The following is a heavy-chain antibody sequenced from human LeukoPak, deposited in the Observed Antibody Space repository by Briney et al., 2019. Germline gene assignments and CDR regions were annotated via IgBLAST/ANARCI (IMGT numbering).Heavy chain of an antibody. V-gene: IGHV1-2*02. J-gene: IGHJ3*02. CDR3: ARSLVVPAARHDAFDI. D-gene: IGHD2-2*01. Sequence: VASVKVSCKASGYTFTGYYMHWVRQAPGQGLEWMGWINPNSGGTNYALKFQGRVTMTRDTSTSTVYMELSSLRSEDTAVYYCARSLVVPAARHDAFDIWGQGTMVTVSS. CDR1: GYTFTGYY. CDR2: INPNSGGT.